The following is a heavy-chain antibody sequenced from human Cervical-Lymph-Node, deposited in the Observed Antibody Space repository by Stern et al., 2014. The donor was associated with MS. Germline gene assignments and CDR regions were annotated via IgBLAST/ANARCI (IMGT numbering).Heavy chain of an antibody. V-gene: IGHV5-51*03. CDR1: GYSFANSW. J-gene: IGHJ4*02. CDR3: AKSLGGSYLGPT. CDR2: IYPCDSDT. D-gene: IGHD1-26*01. Sequence: VQLVESGAEVKKPGESLKISCTGFGYSFANSWIGWVRQMHGKGLDWMGIIYPCDSDTRYSPSFQGQVTISADKSISTAYLQWGSLKASDSAMYYCAKSLGGSYLGPTWGQGTLVTVSP.